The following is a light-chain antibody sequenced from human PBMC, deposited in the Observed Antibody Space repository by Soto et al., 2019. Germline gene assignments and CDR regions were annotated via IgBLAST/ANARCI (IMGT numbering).Light chain of an antibody. Sequence: EIVLTQSPGTLSLSPGARATLSCRASQSVSSSYLGWYQQKPGQAPRLLIYGASSRATGIPDRFSGSGSGTDFTLTIARLEPEDFAVYYCQLYGSSPPRTFGQGTKVESK. CDR1: QSVSSSY. CDR2: GAS. CDR3: QLYGSSPPRT. V-gene: IGKV3-20*01. J-gene: IGKJ1*01.